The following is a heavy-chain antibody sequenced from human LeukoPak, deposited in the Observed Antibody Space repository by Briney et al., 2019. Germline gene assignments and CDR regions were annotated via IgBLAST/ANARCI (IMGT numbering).Heavy chain of an antibody. CDR2: INHNGNVN. D-gene: IGHD2-15*01. CDR3: AKVLYGRPGDY. J-gene: IGHJ4*02. Sequence: GGSLRLSCAASGFTFSSYWMNWARQAPGKGLEWVASINHNGNVNYYVDSVKGRFTISRDNSKNTLYLQMNSLRAEDTAVYYCAKVLYGRPGDYWGQGTLVTVSS. V-gene: IGHV3-7*03. CDR1: GFTFSSYW.